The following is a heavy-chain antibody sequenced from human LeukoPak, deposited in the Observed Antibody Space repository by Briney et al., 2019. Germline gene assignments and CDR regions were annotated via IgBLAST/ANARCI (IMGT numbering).Heavy chain of an antibody. Sequence: PGGSLRLSCAASGFTFSSYSMNWVRQAPGRGLEWVSSISSSSSYIYYADSVKGRFTISRDNAKNSLYLQMNSLRAEDTAVYYCARDLTSYRDAFDIWGQGTMVTVSS. V-gene: IGHV3-21*01. J-gene: IGHJ3*02. CDR1: GFTFSSYS. CDR2: ISSSSSYI. D-gene: IGHD1-14*01. CDR3: ARDLTSYRDAFDI.